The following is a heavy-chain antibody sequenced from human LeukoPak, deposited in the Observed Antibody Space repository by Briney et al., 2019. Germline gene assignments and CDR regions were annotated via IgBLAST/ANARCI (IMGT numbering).Heavy chain of an antibody. CDR1: GFTFSSYT. V-gene: IGHV3-48*03. CDR2: ISSSGSTI. J-gene: IGHJ6*04. D-gene: IGHD3-10*02. CDR3: AELGITMIGGV. Sequence: GGSLRLSCAVSGFTFSSYTMNWVRQAPGKGLEWVSYISSSGSTIYYADSVKGRFTISRDNAKNSLYLQMNSLRAEDTAVYYCAELGITMIGGVWGKGTTVTISS.